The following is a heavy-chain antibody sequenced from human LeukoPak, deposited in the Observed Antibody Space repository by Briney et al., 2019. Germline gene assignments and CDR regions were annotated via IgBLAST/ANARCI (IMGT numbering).Heavy chain of an antibody. V-gene: IGHV3-43*01. D-gene: IGHD4-23*01. CDR2: ISWDGDSI. Sequence: GGSRRLSCAASGFTFDDFARHWVRQAPGKGREGVSLISWDGDSIYYANSVKGRFTISRDNSKDSLYLQMNSLRREHPALYYCVKVEGGNLHDAFEIWGQGTMATVPS. J-gene: IGHJ3*02. CDR1: GFTFDDFA. CDR3: VKVEGGNLHDAFEI.